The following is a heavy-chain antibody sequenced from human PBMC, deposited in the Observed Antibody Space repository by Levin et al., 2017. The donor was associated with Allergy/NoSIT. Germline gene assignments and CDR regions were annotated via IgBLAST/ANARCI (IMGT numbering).Heavy chain of an antibody. V-gene: IGHV5-51*01. D-gene: IGHD3-16*02. CDR1: GYSFTSYW. CDR3: ARLRDYVWGSHRYTAGPNWFDP. CDR2: IYPGDSDT. J-gene: IGHJ5*02. Sequence: KVSCKGSGYSFTSYWIGWVRQMPGKGLEWMGIIYPGDSDTRYSPSFQGQVTISADKSISTAYLQWSSLKASDTALYYCARLRDYVWGSHRYTAGPNWFDPWGQGTLVTVSS.